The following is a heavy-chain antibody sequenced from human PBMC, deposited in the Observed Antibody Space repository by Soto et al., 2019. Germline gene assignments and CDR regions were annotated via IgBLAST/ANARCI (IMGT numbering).Heavy chain of an antibody. Sequence: ASVKVSCKASGGTFSSYTISWVRQAPGQGLEWMGRIIPILGIANYAQKFQGRVTITADKSTSTAYMELSSLRSEDTAVYYCANNPGSLYYYTDVWGKGTTVTVSS. CDR2: IIPILGIA. J-gene: IGHJ6*03. CDR3: ANNPGSLYYYTDV. CDR1: GGTFSSYT. D-gene: IGHD1-1*01. V-gene: IGHV1-69*02.